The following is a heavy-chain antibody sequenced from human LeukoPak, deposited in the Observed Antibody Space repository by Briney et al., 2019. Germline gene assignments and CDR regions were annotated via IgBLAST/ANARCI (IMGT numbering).Heavy chain of an antibody. CDR1: GFTFSSYT. V-gene: IGHV3-21*01. D-gene: IGHD3-10*01. CDR3: ARDRFVSTFDY. CDR2: ISGSSRHK. J-gene: IGHJ4*02. Sequence: GGSLRLSCAASGFTFSSYTMNWVRQAPGNGLEWVSSISGSSRHKYYADSVKGRFTISRDNSKNTLYLQMNSLRAEDTAVYYCARDRFVSTFDYWGQGTLVTVSS.